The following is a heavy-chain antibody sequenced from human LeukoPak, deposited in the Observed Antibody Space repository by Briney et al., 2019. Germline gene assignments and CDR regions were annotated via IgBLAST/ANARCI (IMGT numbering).Heavy chain of an antibody. D-gene: IGHD1-26*01. V-gene: IGHV4-39*01. J-gene: IGHJ4*02. Sequence: SETLSLTCTVSGGSISSSSVYWGWIRQPPGKGLEWIATISYSGSTTSYNPSLKGRVTISVDTSRNQFSLKLNSVTAADTAVYYCVRRTSGSYSDYWGQGTLVTVSS. CDR3: VRRTSGSYSDY. CDR1: GGSISSSSVY. CDR2: ISYSGSTT.